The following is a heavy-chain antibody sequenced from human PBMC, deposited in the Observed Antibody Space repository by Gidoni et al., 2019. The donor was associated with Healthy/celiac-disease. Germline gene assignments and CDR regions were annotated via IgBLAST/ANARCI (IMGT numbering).Heavy chain of an antibody. CDR3: ARRTTISSNSFDP. J-gene: IGHJ5*02. CDR1: GGSISSGGYY. Sequence: QVQLQESGPGLVKPSQTLSLTCTFSGGSISSGGYYWSWLRQHPGKGLEWNGYIYYSGSTYYHQSLKRRVTISVDTSKKQFSLKLSSVTAADTAVYYCARRTTISSNSFDPWGQGTLVTVSS. D-gene: IGHD3-3*01. V-gene: IGHV4-31*03. CDR2: IYYSGST.